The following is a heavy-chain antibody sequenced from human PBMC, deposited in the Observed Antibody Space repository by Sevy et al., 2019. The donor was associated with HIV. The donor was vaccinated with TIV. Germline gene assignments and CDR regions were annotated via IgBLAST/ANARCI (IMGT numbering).Heavy chain of an antibody. CDR2: ISSSGSTI. CDR1: GFTFSDYY. V-gene: IGHV3-11*01. J-gene: IGHJ4*02. CDR3: ASYYYDSSAAIDY. D-gene: IGHD3-22*01. Sequence: GGSLRLSCAASGFTFSDYYMSWIRQAPGKGLEWVSYISSSGSTIYYADSVKGRFTISRVNAKNSLYLQMNSLRAEDTAVYYCASYYYDSSAAIDYWGQGTLVTVSS.